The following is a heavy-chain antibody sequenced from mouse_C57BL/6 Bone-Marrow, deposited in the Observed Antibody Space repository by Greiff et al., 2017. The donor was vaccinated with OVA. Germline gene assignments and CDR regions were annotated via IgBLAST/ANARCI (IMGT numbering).Heavy chain of an antibody. CDR3: AREAYYYGSSYRFDY. J-gene: IGHJ2*01. V-gene: IGHV1-69*01. CDR2: IDPSDSYT. D-gene: IGHD1-1*01. CDR1: GYTFTSYL. Sequence: QVQLQQPGAELVMPGASVKLSCKASGYTFTSYLMHWVKQRPGQDLEWIGEIDPSDSYTNYNQKFKGKSTLNVVKSSSSAYMQLSSLTSEDSAVYYCAREAYYYGSSYRFDYWGQGTTLTVSS.